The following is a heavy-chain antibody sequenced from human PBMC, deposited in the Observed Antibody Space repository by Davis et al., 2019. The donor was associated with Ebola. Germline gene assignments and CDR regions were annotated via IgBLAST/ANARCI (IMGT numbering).Heavy chain of an antibody. D-gene: IGHD2-2*01. Sequence: PGGSLRLSCAVYGGSFSGYYWSWIRQPPGKGLEWIGEINHSGSTNYNPSLKSRVTISVDTSKNQFSLKLSSVTAADTAVYYCARVDCSSTSCPYYYYYGMDVWGQGTTVTVSS. J-gene: IGHJ6*02. CDR1: GGSFSGYY. CDR3: ARVDCSSTSCPYYYYYGMDV. V-gene: IGHV4-34*01. CDR2: INHSGST.